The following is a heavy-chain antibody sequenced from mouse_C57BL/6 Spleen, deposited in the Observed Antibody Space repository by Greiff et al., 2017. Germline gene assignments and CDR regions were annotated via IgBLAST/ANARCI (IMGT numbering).Heavy chain of an antibody. D-gene: IGHD3-2*02. CDR2: ISGGGGNT. CDR1: GFTFSSYT. J-gene: IGHJ3*01. Sequence: EVMLVESGGGLVKPGGSLKLSCAASGFTFSSYTMSWVRQTPEKRLEWVATISGGGGNTYYPDSVKGRFTISRDNAKNTLYLQMSSLRSEDTALYYCARREDSSGYGFAYWAKGLWSLSLQ. CDR3: ARREDSSGYGFAY. V-gene: IGHV5-9*01.